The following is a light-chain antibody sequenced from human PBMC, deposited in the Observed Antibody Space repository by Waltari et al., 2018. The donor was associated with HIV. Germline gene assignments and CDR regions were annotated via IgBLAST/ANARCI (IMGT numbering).Light chain of an antibody. CDR3: QQFFKTPGT. Sequence: DIVMTQSPDSLTVFLGERATISCKSSQSVVYTYYSKNYLAWYKQTPGHPPGLLFYLATNRHSRVPARFVASESGTHFTLSICSRHAEDVASYYCQQFFKTPGTFGQGTKVEI. CDR1: QSVVYTYYSKNY. CDR2: LAT. V-gene: IGKV4-1*01. J-gene: IGKJ1*01.